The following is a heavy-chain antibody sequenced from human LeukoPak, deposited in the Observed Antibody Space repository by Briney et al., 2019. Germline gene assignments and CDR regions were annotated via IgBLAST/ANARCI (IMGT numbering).Heavy chain of an antibody. CDR3: ARYSAAAGTGSWFDP. V-gene: IGHV3-7*01. Sequence: GGSLRLSGEASGFTFSSYWMSWVRQAPGKGLEWVANIKQDGSEKYYVDSVKGRFTISRDNVKNSLYLQMNSLRAEETAVYYCARYSAAAGTGSWFDPWGQGTLVTVSS. D-gene: IGHD6-13*01. CDR2: IKQDGSEK. J-gene: IGHJ5*02. CDR1: GFTFSSYW.